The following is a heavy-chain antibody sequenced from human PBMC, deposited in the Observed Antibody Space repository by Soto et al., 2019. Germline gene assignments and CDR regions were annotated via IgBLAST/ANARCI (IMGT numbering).Heavy chain of an antibody. CDR2: ISSSSTNT. D-gene: IGHD1-7*01. J-gene: IGHJ4*02. CDR1: GFAFSNYS. Sequence: EVQLVESGGGLVQPGGSLRLSCAGSGFAFSNYSMNWVRQAPGKGLEWVSYISSSSTNTYYAASVRGRFTISRDNDKKSLYLRMNSLKDEDTAVYYCARGTKGGSPPLWGQGTLVTVSS. CDR3: ARGTKGGSPPL. V-gene: IGHV3-48*02.